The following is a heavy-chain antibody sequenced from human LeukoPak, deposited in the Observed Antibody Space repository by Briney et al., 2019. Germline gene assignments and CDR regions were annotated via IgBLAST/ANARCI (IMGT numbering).Heavy chain of an antibody. CDR3: ARDRNIVVGNDAFDI. D-gene: IGHD2-15*01. V-gene: IGHV3-74*01. CDR2: INSDGSST. J-gene: IGHJ3*02. Sequence: PGGSLRLSCAASGFTFSRYWMHWVRQAPGKGLVWVSRINSDGSSTSYADSVKGRFTISRDNAKNTLYLQMNSLRAEDTAVYYCARDRNIVVGNDAFDIWGQGTMVTVSS. CDR1: GFTFSRYW.